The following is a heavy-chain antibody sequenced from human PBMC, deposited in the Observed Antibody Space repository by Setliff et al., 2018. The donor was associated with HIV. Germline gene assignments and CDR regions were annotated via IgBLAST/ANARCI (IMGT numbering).Heavy chain of an antibody. CDR3: ARGAPRGRLRFPNWFDP. V-gene: IGHV4-34*01. CDR1: GGSFSSYY. Sequence: SETLSLTCAFYGGSFSSYYWNWIRQPPGKGLEWIGEFSPTGSPTYNPSLESRVTISVDTSKNQCSLKLRSLTAADTATYYCARGAPRGRLRFPNWFDPWGQGTLVTVSS. D-gene: IGHD5-12*01. J-gene: IGHJ5*02. CDR2: FSPTGSP.